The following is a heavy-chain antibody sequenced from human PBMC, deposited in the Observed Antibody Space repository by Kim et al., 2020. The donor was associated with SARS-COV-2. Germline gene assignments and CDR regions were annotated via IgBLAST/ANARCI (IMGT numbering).Heavy chain of an antibody. CDR1: GFTFSSYA. V-gene: IGHV3-30*04. CDR3: ARDPMVRGGSYFDY. D-gene: IGHD3-10*01. Sequence: GGSLRLSCAASGFTFSSYAMHWVRQAPGKGLEWVAVISYDGSNKYYADSVKGRFTISRDNSKNTLYLQMNSLRAEDTAVYYCARDPMVRGGSYFDYWGQG. J-gene: IGHJ4*02. CDR2: ISYDGSNK.